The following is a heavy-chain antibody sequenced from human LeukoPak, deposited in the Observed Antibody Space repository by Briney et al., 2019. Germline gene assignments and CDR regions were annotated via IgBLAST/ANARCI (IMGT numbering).Heavy chain of an antibody. D-gene: IGHD2-8*01. CDR2: ISYSGST. CDR1: GGSISNDY. Sequence: SETLSLSCTVSGGSISNDYWTWIRQSPGKGLEWIGYISYSGSTHYSPSLRSRVTISADTSKNQFSLRLGSVTAADTALYYCARIPTYNGHHEHHLDVWGKGTTVIVSS. J-gene: IGHJ6*04. V-gene: IGHV4-59*01. CDR3: ARIPTYNGHHEHHLDV.